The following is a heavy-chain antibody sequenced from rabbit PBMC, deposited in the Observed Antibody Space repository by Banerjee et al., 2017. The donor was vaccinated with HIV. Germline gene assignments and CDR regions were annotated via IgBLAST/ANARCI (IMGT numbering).Heavy chain of an antibody. CDR2: INTSSGNT. D-gene: IGHD2-1*01. V-gene: IGHV1S45*01. J-gene: IGHJ4*01. CDR3: ARGWITMTMNL. CDR1: GFSFSNKYV. Sequence: QEQLEESGGGLVQPEGSLTLTCTASGFSFSNKYVMCWVRQAPGKGLEWIACINTSSGNTVYASWAKGRFTISRTSSTTVTLQLNSLTAADTATYFCARGWITMTMNLWGPGTLVTVS.